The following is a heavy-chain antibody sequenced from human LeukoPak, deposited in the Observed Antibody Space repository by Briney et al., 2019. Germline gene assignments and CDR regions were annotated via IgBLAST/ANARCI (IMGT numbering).Heavy chain of an antibody. V-gene: IGHV4-61*05. J-gene: IGHJ5*02. CDR2: IYYSGSP. CDR3: ARAKYYYDSSAPNWFDP. D-gene: IGHD3-22*01. CDR1: GGSIRSSSYY. Sequence: PSETLSLTCTVSGGSIRSSSYYWGWIRQPPGMRLERIGYIYYSGSPNNNPSLKSRVTISVDTSKNQFSLKLSSVTAADTAVYYCARAKYYYDSSAPNWFDPWGQGILVTVSS.